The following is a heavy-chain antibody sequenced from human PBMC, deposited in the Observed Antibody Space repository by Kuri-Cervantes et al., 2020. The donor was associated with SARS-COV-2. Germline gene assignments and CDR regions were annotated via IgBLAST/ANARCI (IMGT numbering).Heavy chain of an antibody. Sequence: GESLKISCAASGFTFSGYAMSWVRQAPGKGLEWVSAISGSGGSTYYADSVKGRFTISRDNSKNTLYLQMNSLRAEDTAVYYCAKERRYSYGYLDYWGQGTLVTVSS. CDR3: AKERRYSYGYLDY. CDR1: GFTFSGYA. V-gene: IGHV3-23*01. D-gene: IGHD5-18*01. J-gene: IGHJ4*02. CDR2: ISGSGGST.